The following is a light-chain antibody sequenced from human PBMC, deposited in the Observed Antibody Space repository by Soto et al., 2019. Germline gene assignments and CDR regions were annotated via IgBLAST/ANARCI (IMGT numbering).Light chain of an antibody. CDR1: SGSIASNY. CDR2: EDN. CDR3: QSYDSSNHVV. Sequence: NFMLTQPHSVSESPGKTVTISCTRSSGSIASNYVQWYQQRPGSAPTTVIYEDNHRPSGVPDRFSGSIDSSSNSASLTISGLKTEDEADYYCQSYDSSNHVVFGGGATLTVL. V-gene: IGLV6-57*04. J-gene: IGLJ2*01.